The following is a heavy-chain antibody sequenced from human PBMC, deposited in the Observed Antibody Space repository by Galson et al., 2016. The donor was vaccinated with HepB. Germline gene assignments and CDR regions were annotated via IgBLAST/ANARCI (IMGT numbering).Heavy chain of an antibody. Sequence: SLRLSCAASGFTFSNFSMHWVRQAPGKGLDWVAVTSYDGNKRFYTDSVKGRFTISRDNSKNTLYMQMDSLRTEDASVYYCVRVETCSDGSCNSYSFDHWVRGTRVTVSS. CDR3: VRVETCSDGSCNSYSFDH. D-gene: IGHD2-15*01. V-gene: IGHV3-30*04. CDR2: TSYDGNKR. CDR1: GFTFSNFS. J-gene: IGHJ4*02.